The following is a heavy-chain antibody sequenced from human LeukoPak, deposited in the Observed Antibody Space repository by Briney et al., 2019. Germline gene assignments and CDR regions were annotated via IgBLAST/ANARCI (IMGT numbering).Heavy chain of an antibody. CDR1: GGSMSSYY. V-gene: IGHV4-59*01. Sequence: SETLSLTCTVSGGSMSSYYWSWIRQPPGKGLEYIGYIYYSGSTNYNPSLKSRVTISVDTSTNQFSLTLSSVTAADTAMYYCARDGLTFGAFDPWGQGTLVTVSS. CDR2: IYYSGST. J-gene: IGHJ5*02. CDR3: ARDGLTFGAFDP. D-gene: IGHD3/OR15-3a*01.